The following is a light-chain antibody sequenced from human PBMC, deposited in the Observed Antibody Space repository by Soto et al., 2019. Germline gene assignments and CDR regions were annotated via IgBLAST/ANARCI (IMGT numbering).Light chain of an antibody. CDR1: SSDVGSYNR. V-gene: IGLV2-18*02. CDR2: EVS. Sequence: QSVLAQPPSVSGSPGQSVTISCTGTSSDVGSYNRVSWYQQPPGTAPKLMIYEVSNRPSGVPDRFSGSKSGNTASLTISGLQAEDEADYYCISYTVSRSYVFGTGTKVTVL. CDR3: ISYTVSRSYV. J-gene: IGLJ1*01.